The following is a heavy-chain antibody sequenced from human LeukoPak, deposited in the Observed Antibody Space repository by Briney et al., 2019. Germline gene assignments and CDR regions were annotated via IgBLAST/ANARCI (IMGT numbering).Heavy chain of an antibody. CDR3: AREASRQRLIVGATI. J-gene: IGHJ4*02. CDR1: GFTFSDYY. V-gene: IGHV3-11*01. CDR2: ISSSGSTI. D-gene: IGHD1-26*01. Sequence: KSGGSLRLSCAASGFTFSDYYMSWIRQAPGKGLEWVSYISSSGSTIYYADSVKGRFTISRDNAKNSLYLQMNSLRAEDTAVYYCAREASRQRLIVGATIWGQGTLVTVSS.